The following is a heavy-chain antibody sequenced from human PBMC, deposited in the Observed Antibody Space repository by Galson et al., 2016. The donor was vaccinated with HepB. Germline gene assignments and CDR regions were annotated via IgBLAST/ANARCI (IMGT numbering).Heavy chain of an antibody. CDR3: ARAGRRQVGTGDWFDS. D-gene: IGHD1-1*01. CDR2: TYYGSNWLS. CDR1: GDSVSSHSAV. J-gene: IGHJ5*01. Sequence: CAISGDSVSSHSAVWNWIRQSPSRGLEWLGRTYYGSNWLSDYAASVRSRITVNADTPKNQFSLHLNSVTPDDTAGYYCARAGRRQVGTGDWFDSWGQGILVTVSS. V-gene: IGHV6-1*01.